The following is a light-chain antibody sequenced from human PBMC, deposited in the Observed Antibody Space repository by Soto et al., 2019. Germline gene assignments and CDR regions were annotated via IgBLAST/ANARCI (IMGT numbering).Light chain of an antibody. CDR2: GNS. Sequence: QSVLTQPPSVSGAPGQRVTISCTGSSSNIGAGYDVHWYQQLPGTAPKLLIYGNSNRPSGVPDRFSGSKSGTSASLAITGLQAEDEADYYCQSYDNSLRGLVFGGGTKLTVL. CDR3: QSYDNSLRGLV. V-gene: IGLV1-40*01. J-gene: IGLJ2*01. CDR1: SSNIGAGYD.